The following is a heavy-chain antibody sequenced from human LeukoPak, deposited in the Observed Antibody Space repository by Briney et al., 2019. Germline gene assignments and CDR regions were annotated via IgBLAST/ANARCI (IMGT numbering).Heavy chain of an antibody. CDR1: GGSFSGYY. CDR2: INHSGST. J-gene: IGHJ6*02. V-gene: IGHV4-34*01. CDR3: GTNAFPRYYYYYGMDA. Sequence: SETLSLTCAVYGGSFSGYYWSWIRQPPGKGLEWIGEINHSGSTNYNPSLKSRVTISVDTSKNQFSLKLSSVTAADTAVYYCGTNAFPRYYYYYGMDAWGQGTTVTVSS. D-gene: IGHD2-2*01.